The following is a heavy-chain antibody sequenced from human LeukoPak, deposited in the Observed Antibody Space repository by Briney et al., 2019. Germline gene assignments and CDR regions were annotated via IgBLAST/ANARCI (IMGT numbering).Heavy chain of an antibody. CDR3: ARLLTGDH. CDR1: GGSISSSSYY. J-gene: IGHJ4*02. Sequence: KTSETLSLTCTVSGGSISSSSYYWGWIRQPPGKGLEWIGSIYYSGSTYYNPSLKSRVTISADTSKNQFSLKLSSVTAADTAVYYCARLLTGDHWGQGTLVTVSS. CDR2: IYYSGST. V-gene: IGHV4-39*01. D-gene: IGHD1-14*01.